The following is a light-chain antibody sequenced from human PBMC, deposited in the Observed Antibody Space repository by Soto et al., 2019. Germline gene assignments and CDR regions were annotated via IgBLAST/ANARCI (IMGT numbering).Light chain of an antibody. CDR3: QQYGSSGT. J-gene: IGKJ1*01. Sequence: IVLTQSPGTLSLSPGERATLSCRASQSVSSSSLAWYQQKRGQATRLLIYGASNRATGIPDRFSGSGSGTDFTLTISRLEPEDFAVYYCQQYGSSGTFGQGTKVDIK. CDR1: QSVSSSS. V-gene: IGKV3-20*01. CDR2: GAS.